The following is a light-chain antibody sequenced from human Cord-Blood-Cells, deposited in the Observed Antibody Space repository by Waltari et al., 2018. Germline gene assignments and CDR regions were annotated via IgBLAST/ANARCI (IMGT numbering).Light chain of an antibody. CDR3: CSYAGSRV. V-gene: IGLV2-23*01. Sequence: QSALTQPASVSGSPGQSITISCTGTSRDVGGYNLVSWYQQPPGKAPKLMIYEGSKRPSGVSNRFSGSKSGNTASLTISGLQAEDEADYYCCSYAGSRVFGGGTKLTVL. J-gene: IGLJ3*02. CDR2: EGS. CDR1: SRDVGGYNL.